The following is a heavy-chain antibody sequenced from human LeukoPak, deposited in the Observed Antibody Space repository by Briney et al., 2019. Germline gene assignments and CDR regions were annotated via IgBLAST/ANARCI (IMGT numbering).Heavy chain of an antibody. CDR1: SGSISSYY. V-gene: IGHV4-59*01. J-gene: IGHJ1*01. Sequence: SETLSLTCTVSSGSISSYYWSWIRRPPGKGLEWIGYIYYSGSTNYNPSLKSRVTISVDTSKNQFSLKLSSVTAADTAVYYCARVVQSTDSSGFYLPEYFQHWGQGTLVTVSS. D-gene: IGHD3-22*01. CDR2: IYYSGST. CDR3: ARVVQSTDSSGFYLPEYFQH.